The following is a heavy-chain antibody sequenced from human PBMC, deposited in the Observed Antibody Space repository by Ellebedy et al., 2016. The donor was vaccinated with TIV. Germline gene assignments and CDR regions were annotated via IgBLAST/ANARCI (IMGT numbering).Heavy chain of an antibody. CDR1: GFSLSDYG. CDR3: ATDLGTRAFDV. V-gene: IGHV3-33*03. CDR2: LLTDGLEK. Sequence: PGGSLRLSCVASGFSLSDYGMHWVRQAPGKGLEWVTILLTDGLEKYYGDSVKGRFTISRDNSQNTLYLQMNSLRVDDTAVYYCATDLGTRAFDVWGQGTMVTVSS. D-gene: IGHD1-1*01. J-gene: IGHJ3*01.